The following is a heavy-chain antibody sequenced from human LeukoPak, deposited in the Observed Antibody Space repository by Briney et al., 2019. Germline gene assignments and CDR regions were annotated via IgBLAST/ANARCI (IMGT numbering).Heavy chain of an antibody. CDR3: ARDGFFGSGIVGAFDI. D-gene: IGHD3-10*01. V-gene: IGHV3-33*01. CDR1: GFTFSSYG. Sequence: GGSLRLSCAASGFTFSSYGMHWVRQAPGKGLEWVAVIWYDGSNKYYADSVKGRFTISRDNSKNTLYLQMNSLRAEDTAVYYCARDGFFGSGIVGAFDIWGQGTMVTVSS. CDR2: IWYDGSNK. J-gene: IGHJ3*02.